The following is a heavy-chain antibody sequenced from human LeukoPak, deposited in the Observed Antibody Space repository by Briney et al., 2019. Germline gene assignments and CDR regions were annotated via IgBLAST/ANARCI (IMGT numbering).Heavy chain of an antibody. D-gene: IGHD6-19*01. Sequence: GGSLRLSCAASGFTFSNAWMSWVRQAPGKGLEWVGRIKGKTDGGTTDYAAPVKGRFTISRDDSKNTLYLQMNSLKTEDTAVYYCTSRSIIAVAGSVGIDAFDIWGQGTMVTVSS. CDR3: TSRSIIAVAGSVGIDAFDI. J-gene: IGHJ3*02. CDR1: GFTFSNAW. CDR2: IKGKTDGGTT. V-gene: IGHV3-15*01.